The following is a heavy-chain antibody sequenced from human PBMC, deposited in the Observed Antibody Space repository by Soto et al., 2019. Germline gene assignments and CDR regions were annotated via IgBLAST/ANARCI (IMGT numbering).Heavy chain of an antibody. Sequence: PSETLSLTCAVYGGSFSGYYWSWIRQPPGKGLEWIGEINHGGSTNYNPSLKSRVIISLDTSKNQVSHQLSSVTAAETAVNFCARDMHAGFLHYFDPWGQGTLVTVSS. V-gene: IGHV4-34*01. J-gene: IGHJ5*02. CDR3: ARDMHAGFLHYFDP. CDR1: GGSFSGYY. CDR2: INHGGST. D-gene: IGHD1-26*01.